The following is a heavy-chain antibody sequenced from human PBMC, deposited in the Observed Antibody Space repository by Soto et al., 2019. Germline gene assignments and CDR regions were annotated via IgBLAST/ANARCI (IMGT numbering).Heavy chain of an antibody. CDR3: ASGYYYDSSVYSSTGFDY. CDR1: GGTFSSYT. Sequence: QVQLVQSGAEVKKPGYSVKVSCKASGGTFSSYTISWVRQAPGQGLEWMGRIIPILGIANYAQKFQGRVTITADKSTSTDYMELSSLRSEDTAVYYCASGYYYDSSVYSSTGFDYWGQGTLVTVSS. CDR2: IIPILGIA. D-gene: IGHD3-22*01. J-gene: IGHJ4*02. V-gene: IGHV1-69*02.